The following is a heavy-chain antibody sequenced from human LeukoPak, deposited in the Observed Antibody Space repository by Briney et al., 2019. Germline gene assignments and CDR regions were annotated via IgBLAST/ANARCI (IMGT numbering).Heavy chain of an antibody. CDR2: ISSGSTYI. CDR3: ARVFDYGDYFGDY. CDR1: GFTFSTFS. V-gene: IGHV3-21*01. Sequence: PGGSLRLSCAASGFTFSTFSMNWVRQAPGKGLEWVSSISSGSTYIYYADSVKGRFTISRDSAKNSLYLQMNSLRDEDTAVYYCARVFDYGDYFGDYWGQGTLVTVSS. D-gene: IGHD4-17*01. J-gene: IGHJ4*02.